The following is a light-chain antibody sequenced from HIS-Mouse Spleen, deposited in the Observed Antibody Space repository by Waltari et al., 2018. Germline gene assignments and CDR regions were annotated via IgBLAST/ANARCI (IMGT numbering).Light chain of an antibody. CDR1: ALPKKY. V-gene: IGLV3-10*01. CDR2: EDS. Sequence: SYELTQPPSVSVSPGQTASITCSGYALPKKYAYWYQQKSGQAHVLVIYEDSKRPSGIPERFSGSSSGTMATLTISGAQVEDEADYYCYSTDSSGNHRVFGGGTKLTVL. J-gene: IGLJ2*01. CDR3: YSTDSSGNHRV.